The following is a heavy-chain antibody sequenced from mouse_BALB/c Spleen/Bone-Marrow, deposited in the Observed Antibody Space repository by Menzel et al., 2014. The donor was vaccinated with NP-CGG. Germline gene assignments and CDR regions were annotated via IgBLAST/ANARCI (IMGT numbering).Heavy chain of an antibody. CDR2: INNNGGST. CDR1: GFTFSSYG. J-gene: IGHJ1*01. D-gene: IGHD1-1*01. V-gene: IGHV5-6-3*01. CDR3: ARVYGWYFDV. Sequence: DVQLVESGGGLVQPGGSLKLSCVASGFTFSSYGMSWVRQTPDKRLELVATINNNGGSTYYPDSVKGQFTISRDNAKNTLYLQMSSLKSEDTAMYYRARVYGWYFDVWGAGTTVTVSS.